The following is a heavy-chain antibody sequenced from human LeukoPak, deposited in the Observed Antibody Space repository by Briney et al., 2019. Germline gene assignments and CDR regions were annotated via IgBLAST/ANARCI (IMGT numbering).Heavy chain of an antibody. CDR3: ARAGYCSSTSCYTFYGMDV. CDR2: ISSSSSYT. J-gene: IGHJ6*04. V-gene: IGHV3-11*06. D-gene: IGHD2-2*01. Sequence: GGSLRLSCAASGFTFSDYCMSWIRQAPGKGLEWVSYISSSSSYTNYADSVKGRFTISRDNAKNSLYLQMDSLRAEDTAVYYCARAGYCSSTSCYTFYGMDVWGKGTTVTVSS. CDR1: GFTFSDYC.